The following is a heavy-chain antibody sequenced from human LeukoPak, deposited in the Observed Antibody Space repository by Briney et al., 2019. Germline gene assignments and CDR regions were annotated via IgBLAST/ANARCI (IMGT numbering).Heavy chain of an antibody. J-gene: IGHJ5*02. CDR2: IIPIFGTA. CDR3: ARTTVSIFGVVMAWFDP. D-gene: IGHD3-3*01. CDR1: GGTFSSYA. V-gene: IGHV1-69*05. Sequence: ASVKVSCKASGGTFSSYAISWVRQAPGQGLEWMGGIIPIFGTANYAQKFQGRVTITTDESTSTAYMELSSLRSEDTAAYYCARTTVSIFGVVMAWFDPWGQGTLVTVSS.